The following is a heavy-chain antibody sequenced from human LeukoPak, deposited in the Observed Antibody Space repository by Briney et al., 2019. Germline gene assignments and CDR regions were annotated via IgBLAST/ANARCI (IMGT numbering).Heavy chain of an antibody. Sequence: ASVKVSCKASGYTFTSYGISWVRQAPGQGLEWMGWISAYNGNTNYAQKLQGRVTMTTDTSTSTAYMELRSLRSDDTAVYYCARGYSSGWYGSWFDPWGQGTLVTVSS. D-gene: IGHD6-19*01. CDR3: ARGYSSGWYGSWFDP. CDR2: ISAYNGNT. J-gene: IGHJ5*02. V-gene: IGHV1-18*01. CDR1: GYTFTSYG.